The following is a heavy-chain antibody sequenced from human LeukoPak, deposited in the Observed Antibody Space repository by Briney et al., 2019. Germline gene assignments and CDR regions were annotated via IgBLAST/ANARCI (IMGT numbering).Heavy chain of an antibody. CDR2: INPNSGGT. D-gene: IGHD2-15*01. Sequence: ASVKVSCKASGYTFTGYYMHWVRQAPGQGLEWMGWINPNSGGTNYAQKLQGRVTMTTDTSTSTAYMELRSLRSDDTAVYYCAREIRWWRIGGGFDYWGQGTLVTVSS. J-gene: IGHJ4*02. CDR1: GYTFTGYY. CDR3: AREIRWWRIGGGFDY. V-gene: IGHV1-2*02.